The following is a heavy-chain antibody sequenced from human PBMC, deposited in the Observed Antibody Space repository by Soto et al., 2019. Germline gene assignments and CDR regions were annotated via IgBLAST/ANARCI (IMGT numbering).Heavy chain of an antibody. CDR2: ISYDGSNK. D-gene: IGHD1-20*01. V-gene: IGHV3-30*18. CDR3: AKDLSAKYNWNDLEY. Sequence: GGSLRLSCAASGFTFSSYGMHWVRQAPGKGLEWVAVISYDGSNKYYADSVKGRFTISRDNSKNTLYLQMNSLRAEDTAVYYCAKDLSAKYNWNDLEYWGQGTLVTVSS. CDR1: GFTFSSYG. J-gene: IGHJ4*02.